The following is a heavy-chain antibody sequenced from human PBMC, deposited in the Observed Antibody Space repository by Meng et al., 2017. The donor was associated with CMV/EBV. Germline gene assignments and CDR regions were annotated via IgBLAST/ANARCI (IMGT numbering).Heavy chain of an antibody. D-gene: IGHD6-13*01. V-gene: IGHV4-39*07. J-gene: IGHJ4*02. CDR2: IYYSGST. Sequence: GSLRLSCTVSGGSISSSSYYWGWIRQPPGKGLEWIGSIYYSGSTYYNPSLKSRVTISVDTSKNQFSLKLSSVTAADTAVYYCAGEHVPYSSSWHYFDYWGQGTLVTVSS. CDR1: GGSISSSSYY. CDR3: AGEHVPYSSSWHYFDY.